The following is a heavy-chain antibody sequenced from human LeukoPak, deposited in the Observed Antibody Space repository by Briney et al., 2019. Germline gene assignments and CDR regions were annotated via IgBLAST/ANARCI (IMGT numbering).Heavy chain of an antibody. V-gene: IGHV3-23*01. CDR3: AKQWLVQYYLDY. CDR2: ISGSGGST. Sequence: GGPLRLSCAASGFTFSSYAMSWVRQAPGKGLEWVSAISGSGGSTYHADSVKGRFTISRDNSKNTLYLQMNSLRAEDTAVYYCAKQWLVQYYLDYWGQGTLVTVSS. CDR1: GFTFSSYA. J-gene: IGHJ4*02. D-gene: IGHD6-19*01.